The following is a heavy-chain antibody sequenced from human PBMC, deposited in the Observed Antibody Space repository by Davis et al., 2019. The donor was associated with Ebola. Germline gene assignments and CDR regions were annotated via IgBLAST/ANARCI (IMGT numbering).Heavy chain of an antibody. D-gene: IGHD3-22*01. Sequence: GESLKISCAASGFTFSSYGMHWVRQAPGKGLEWVAVIWYDGSNKYYADSVKGRFTISRDNSKNTLYLQMNSLRAEDTAVYYCARDFDITMKVVESAFDIWGQGTMVTVSS. V-gene: IGHV3-33*01. CDR2: IWYDGSNK. CDR1: GFTFSSYG. CDR3: ARDFDITMKVVESAFDI. J-gene: IGHJ3*02.